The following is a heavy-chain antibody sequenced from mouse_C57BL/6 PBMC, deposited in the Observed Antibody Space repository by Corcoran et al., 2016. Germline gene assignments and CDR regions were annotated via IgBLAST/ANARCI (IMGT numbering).Heavy chain of an antibody. CDR3: ARTGTWDY. Sequence: EVQLQQSGPELVKPGASVKISCKASGYTFTDYYMNWVKQSHGKSLEGIGDINPNNGGTSYNQKFKGKATLTVDKSSSTASMELRSLTSEDSAVYYCARTGTWDYWGQGTTLTVSS. CDR2: INPNNGGT. CDR1: GYTFTDYY. J-gene: IGHJ2*01. V-gene: IGHV1-26*01. D-gene: IGHD4-1*01.